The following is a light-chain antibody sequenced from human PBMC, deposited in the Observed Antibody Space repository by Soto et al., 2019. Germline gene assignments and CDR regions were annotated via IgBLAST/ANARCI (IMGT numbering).Light chain of an antibody. CDR1: QSVSTN. CDR3: QQYHNWPIT. V-gene: IGKV3-15*01. CDR2: GAS. J-gene: IGKJ5*01. Sequence: EVVMTQSPATQSVSPGERATLSCRASQSVSTNLAWYQQKPGQAPRLLIFGASTRATGIPARFSGSGSGTEFALTLSSLQSEDFAVYYRQQYHNWPITFGQGTRLEIK.